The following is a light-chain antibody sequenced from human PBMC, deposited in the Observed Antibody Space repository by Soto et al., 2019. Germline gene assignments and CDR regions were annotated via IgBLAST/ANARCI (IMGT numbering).Light chain of an antibody. CDR2: DAS. CDR3: QQRSGWPPLT. V-gene: IGKV3-11*01. J-gene: IGKJ4*01. CDR1: QSIRTY. Sequence: EIVLTQSPDTLSLSPGERATLSCRASQSIRTYLAWYQQKPGQAPRLLIYDASNRATGIPARFSGSGSGTDFTLTIISVGPEDFAVYYCQQRSGWPPLTFGGGTKVEI.